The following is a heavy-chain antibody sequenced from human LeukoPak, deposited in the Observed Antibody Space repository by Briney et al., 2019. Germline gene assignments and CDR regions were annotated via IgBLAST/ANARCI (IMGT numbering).Heavy chain of an antibody. D-gene: IGHD1-1*01. J-gene: IGHJ6*02. CDR3: ARVDRRYSDGMDV. Sequence: ASVKVSCKASAYTFTGYYMHWVRQATGQGLEWMGWMNPNSGNTGYAQKFQGRVTMTRNTSISTAYMELSSLRSEDTAVYYCARVDRRYSDGMDVWGQGTTVTVSS. CDR2: MNPNSGNT. V-gene: IGHV1-8*02. CDR1: AYTFTGYY.